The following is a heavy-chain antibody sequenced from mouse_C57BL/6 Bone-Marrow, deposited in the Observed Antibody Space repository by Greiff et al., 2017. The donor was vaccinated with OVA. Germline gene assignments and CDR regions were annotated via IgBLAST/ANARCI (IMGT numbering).Heavy chain of an antibody. CDR3: ARWTTAYY. CDR2: IDPSDSYT. Sequence: QVQLQQPGAELVKPGASVKLSCKASGYTFTSYWMQWVKQRPGQGLEWIGEIDPSDSYTNYNQKFKGKATLTVDTSSSTAYMQLSSLTSEDSAVYYCARWTTAYYWGQGTTLTVSS. CDR1: GYTFTSYW. V-gene: IGHV1-50*01. D-gene: IGHD1-2*01. J-gene: IGHJ2*01.